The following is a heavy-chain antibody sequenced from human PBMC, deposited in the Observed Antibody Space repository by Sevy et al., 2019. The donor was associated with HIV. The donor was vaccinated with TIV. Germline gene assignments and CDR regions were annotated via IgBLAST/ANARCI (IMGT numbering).Heavy chain of an antibody. CDR1: GGSFSSHY. D-gene: IGHD1-20*01. CDR3: ARGKVLFDY. J-gene: IGHJ4*02. V-gene: IGHV4-59*11. Sequence: SETLSLTCTVSGGSFSSHYWGWIRQSPGKGLEWIGYIYYNGTTNSSPSLRRRVTISPHTSKSQLSLKLKSVTAADTAVYYCARGKVLFDYWGQGTLVTVSS. CDR2: IYYNGTT.